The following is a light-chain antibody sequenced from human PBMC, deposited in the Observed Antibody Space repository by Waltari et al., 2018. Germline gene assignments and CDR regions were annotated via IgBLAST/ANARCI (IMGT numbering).Light chain of an antibody. J-gene: IGLJ3*02. CDR2: DVT. Sequence: QSPLIHPAPVSPPLGRSLPIPSKGTSVELGRYNFVPWYQQHPGKAPKVMIYDVTKRPSGVSNRFSGSKSGYTASLTVSGLQAEDESDYYCCSYVGDSLWVFGGGTKLTVL. V-gene: IGLV2-23*02. CDR3: CSYVGDSLWV. CDR1: SVELGRYNF.